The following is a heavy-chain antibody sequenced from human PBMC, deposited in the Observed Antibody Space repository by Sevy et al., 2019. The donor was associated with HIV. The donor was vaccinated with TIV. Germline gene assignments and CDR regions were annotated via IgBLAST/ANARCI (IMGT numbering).Heavy chain of an antibody. CDR2: ISYDGSNK. CDR1: GFIFSNYA. CDR3: ARDNLLPIMVSMVRGALSYYFDY. D-gene: IGHD3-10*01. J-gene: IGHJ4*02. V-gene: IGHV3-30*04. Sequence: GGSLRLSCAASGFIFSNYAIHWVRRAPGKGLEWVAVISYDGSNKHYAASVKGRFTISRDNSRNTLFLQMNSLRAEDTAVYYCARDNLLPIMVSMVRGALSYYFDYWGQGTLVTVSS.